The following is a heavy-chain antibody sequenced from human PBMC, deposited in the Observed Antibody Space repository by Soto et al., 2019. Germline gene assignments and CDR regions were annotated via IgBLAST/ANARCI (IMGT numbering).Heavy chain of an antibody. Sequence: QVQLQQWGAGLLKPSETLSLTCAVYDGSLSDDYYTWTRQSPGKGLEWIGEIHPSGSTDYNPFLMTRVTLPHATSKKQFSLNLISVTAADTGEYYCSRGNDAYKGGRTWGQGTLVTVSS. CDR2: IHPSGST. J-gene: IGHJ5*02. V-gene: IGHV4-34*02. CDR1: DGSLSDDY. CDR3: SRGNDAYKGGRT. D-gene: IGHD1-1*01.